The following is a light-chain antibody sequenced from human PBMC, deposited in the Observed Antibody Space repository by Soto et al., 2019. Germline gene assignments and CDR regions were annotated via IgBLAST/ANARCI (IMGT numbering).Light chain of an antibody. V-gene: IGLV2-23*02. CDR2: EVS. CDR3: CSYAGSSSS. CDR1: SSDVGSYNL. Sequence: QSVLTQPASGSGSPGQSITLSCTGTSSDVGSYNLVSWYQQHPGKAPKLMIYEVSKRPSGVSNRFSGSKSGNTASLTISGLQAEDEADYYCCSYAGSSSSFGTGTKVTVL. J-gene: IGLJ1*01.